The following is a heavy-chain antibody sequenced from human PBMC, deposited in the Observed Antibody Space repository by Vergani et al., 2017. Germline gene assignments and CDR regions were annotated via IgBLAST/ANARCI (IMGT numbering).Heavy chain of an antibody. CDR3: ATPQTVTTSGMEV. CDR1: GYTFTDHY. CDR2: VDPEDGET. J-gene: IGHJ6*01. Sequence: EVQLVQSGAEVKKPGATMKICCKVSGYTFTDHYMHWVKQAPGKGLEWMGLVDPEDGETIYAEKFKGRVTIAADTSTDTAHLELSSLRSEDTAVYYCATPQTVTTSGMEVCVEATKVVVSS. D-gene: IGHD4-17*01. V-gene: IGHV1-69-2*01.